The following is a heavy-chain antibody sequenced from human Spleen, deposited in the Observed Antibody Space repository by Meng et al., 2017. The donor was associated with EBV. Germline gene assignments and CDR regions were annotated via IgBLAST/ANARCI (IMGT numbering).Heavy chain of an antibody. CDR3: ARDRRTMGSDY. CDR2: VYYSGNT. Sequence: QVQLQESGPGLVKPSETLSLTCTVSGGSITYSDYYWGWIRQPPGKGLEWIGNVYYSGNTNYNPSLKGRVTLSTDTSKNQFSLKLSSLTAADTAVYYCARDRRTMGSDYWGHGILVTVSS. V-gene: IGHV4-39*07. J-gene: IGHJ4*01. D-gene: IGHD4/OR15-4a*01. CDR1: GGSITYSDYY.